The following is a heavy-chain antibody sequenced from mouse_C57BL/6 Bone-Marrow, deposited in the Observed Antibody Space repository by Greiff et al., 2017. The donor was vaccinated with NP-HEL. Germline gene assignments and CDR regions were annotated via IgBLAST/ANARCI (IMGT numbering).Heavy chain of an antibody. CDR1: GYSITSDY. V-gene: IGHV3-8*01. CDR3: ARLHYGAYYFDY. J-gene: IGHJ2*01. CDR2: ISSSGST. D-gene: IGHD1-1*01. Sequence: VQLKQSGPGLAKPSQTLSLTCSVTGYSITSDYWNWIRKFPGNKLEYMGYISSSGSTYYNPSLKSRISITRDTSKNQYYLQLNSVTTEDTATYYGARLHYGAYYFDYWGQGTTLTVSS.